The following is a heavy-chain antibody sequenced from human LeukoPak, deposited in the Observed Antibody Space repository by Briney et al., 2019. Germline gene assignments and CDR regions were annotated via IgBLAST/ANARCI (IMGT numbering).Heavy chain of an antibody. V-gene: IGHV1-18*01. J-gene: IGHJ4*02. CDR3: ASSTMVRGVIIPFDY. D-gene: IGHD3-10*01. CDR1: GYTFTSYG. CDR2: ISAYNGNT. Sequence: ASVKVSCKASGYTFTSYGISWVRPAPGQGLEWMGWISAYNGNTNYAQKLQGRVTMTTDTSTSTAYMELRSLRSDDTAVYYCASSTMVRGVIIPFDYWGQGTLVTVSS.